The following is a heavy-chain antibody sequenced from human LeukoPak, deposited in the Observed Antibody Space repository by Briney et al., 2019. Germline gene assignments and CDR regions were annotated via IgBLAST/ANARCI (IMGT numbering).Heavy chain of an antibody. CDR3: AREIVSAVAGNFDY. J-gene: IGHJ4*02. CDR2: ISGSGGST. V-gene: IGHV3-23*01. CDR1: GFTFSRYA. D-gene: IGHD6-19*01. Sequence: GRSLRLSCAASGFTFSRYAMNWVRQAPGKGLEWVSAISGSGGSTYYADSVKGRFTISRDNSKNTLYLQMSSLRAEDTALYYCAREIVSAVAGNFDYWGQGTLVTVSS.